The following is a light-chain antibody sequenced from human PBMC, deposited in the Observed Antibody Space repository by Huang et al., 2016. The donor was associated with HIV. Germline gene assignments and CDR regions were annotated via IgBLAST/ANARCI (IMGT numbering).Light chain of an antibody. CDR2: GAS. J-gene: IGKJ5*01. CDR3: QQVKSYPLT. Sequence: IQLTQSPSSLSASVGDRVSITCRASLGISTYLAWYQQKPGKAPKLLIYGASTLQSGVPSRVSGSGYGTDFTLIISSLKPEDFATYYCQQVKSYPLTFGQGTRQEIK. CDR1: LGISTY. V-gene: IGKV1-9*01.